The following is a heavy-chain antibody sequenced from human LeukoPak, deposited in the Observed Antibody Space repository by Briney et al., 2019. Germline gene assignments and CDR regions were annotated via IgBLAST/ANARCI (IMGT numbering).Heavy chain of an antibody. CDR1: AAAFTGYA. CDR2: IIPIFGGA. CDR3: ARGGPYCSGGSCYPYYFDY. J-gene: IGHJ4*02. V-gene: IGHV1-69*01. D-gene: IGHD2-15*01. Sequence: GSSVYLSCSASAAAFTGYAISWVRQAPAQGLGWMGVIIPIFGGANYAQKFQGRVTITAAEYTSTAYMELSSLRSADTAVYYCARGGPYCSGGSCYPYYFDYWGQGTLVTVSS.